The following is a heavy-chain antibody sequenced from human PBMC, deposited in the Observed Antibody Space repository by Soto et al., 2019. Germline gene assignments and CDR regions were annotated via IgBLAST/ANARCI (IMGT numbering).Heavy chain of an antibody. CDR1: GFTFSSYA. V-gene: IGHV3-23*01. J-gene: IGHJ3*02. CDR2: ISGSGGST. Sequence: EVQLLESGGGLVQPGGSLRLSCAASGFTFSSYAMTCVRQAPAQGLEWVSGISGSGGSTHYEDYVKGRFTISRDSSKNTLYLQMDSLRAEDTAVYYCAKKTDSSSPWGALDIWGQGTMVSVSS. CDR3: AKKTDSSSPWGALDI. D-gene: IGHD6-6*01.